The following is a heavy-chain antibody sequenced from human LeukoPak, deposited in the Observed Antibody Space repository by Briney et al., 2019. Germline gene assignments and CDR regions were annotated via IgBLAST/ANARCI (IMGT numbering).Heavy chain of an antibody. V-gene: IGHV3-23*01. CDR1: GFTFSNHA. CDR2: ISVSGGST. CDR3: ASALRIYYYFDY. D-gene: IGHD1-26*01. Sequence: GGSLRLSCAASGFTFSNHAMSWVRQAPGKGPEWVSAISVSGGSTYYADSVKGRFTISRDNSKNTLYLQMNSLRAEDTAVYYCASALRIYYYFDYWGQGTLVTVSS. J-gene: IGHJ4*02.